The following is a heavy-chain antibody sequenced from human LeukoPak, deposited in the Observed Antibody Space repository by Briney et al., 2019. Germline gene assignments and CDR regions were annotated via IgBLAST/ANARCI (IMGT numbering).Heavy chain of an antibody. CDR3: ARPHNNWRWYIDL. CDR2: IKEDGTEK. D-gene: IGHD3-3*01. J-gene: IGHJ2*01. V-gene: IGHV3-7*03. Sequence: GGSLRLSCAASGFTFSSSWMNWVRQSPGKGLEWVANIKEDGTEKYYVDSVKGRFTIFRDYAKNSLYLQMNSLRAEDTAVYYCARPHNNWRWYIDLWGRGTLVTVSS. CDR1: GFTFSSSW.